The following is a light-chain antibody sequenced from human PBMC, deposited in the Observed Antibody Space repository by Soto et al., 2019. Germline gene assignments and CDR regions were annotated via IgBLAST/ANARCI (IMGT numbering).Light chain of an antibody. V-gene: IGLV2-8*01. Sequence: QSALTQPPSASGSPGQSVAISCTGTTSDIGGYTFVSWYQQHPGKAPKILIYDVNKRPSGVPDRFSGSNSGNTASLTVSGLQAEDEADYYCSAHGGTNHSVFGTGTKVTVL. J-gene: IGLJ1*01. CDR2: DVN. CDR1: TSDIGGYTF. CDR3: SAHGGTNHSV.